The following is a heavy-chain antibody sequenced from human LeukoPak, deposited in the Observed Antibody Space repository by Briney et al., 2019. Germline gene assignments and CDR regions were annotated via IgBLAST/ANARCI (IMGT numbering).Heavy chain of an antibody. V-gene: IGHV3-7*03. CDR1: GFTFSRSG. J-gene: IGHJ4*02. CDR2: VKRDGEEK. D-gene: IGHD6-13*01. Sequence: GGSLRLSCETSGFTFSRSGMTWVRQAPGGGLEWVATVKRDGEEKFYVDSVKGRFTVSRDNAGNSLYLQMNGLRVEDTAMYYCARDYLAEGGFDYWGQGTLVTVSS. CDR3: ARDYLAEGGFDY.